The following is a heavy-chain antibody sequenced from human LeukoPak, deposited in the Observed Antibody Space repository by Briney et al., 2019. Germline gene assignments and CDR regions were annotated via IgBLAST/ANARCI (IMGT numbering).Heavy chain of an antibody. D-gene: IGHD6-19*01. Sequence: GGSLRLSCAASGFTFDDYAMHWVRQAPGKGLEWVSGISWNSGSIGYADSVKGRFTISRDNAKNSLYLQMNSLRAEDTAVYYCARPRGYSSGWYDAFDIWGQGTMVTVSS. J-gene: IGHJ3*02. CDR3: ARPRGYSSGWYDAFDI. CDR1: GFTFDDYA. CDR2: ISWNSGSI. V-gene: IGHV3-9*01.